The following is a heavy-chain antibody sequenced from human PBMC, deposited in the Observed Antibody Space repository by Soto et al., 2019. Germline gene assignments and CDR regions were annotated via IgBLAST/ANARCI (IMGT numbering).Heavy chain of an antibody. CDR3: ARDRYCGSTSCYTPIDY. CDR1: GFTFSSHW. J-gene: IGHJ4*02. CDR2: INEDGREI. Sequence: EVQLVESGGGLVQPGGSLRLSCAASGFTFSSHWMNWVRQAPGKGLEWVANINEDGREIWYVDSVKGRFTIARDNADNSLYLQMNSLRAEDTAIYYCARDRYCGSTSCYTPIDYWGQGSLVTVSS. V-gene: IGHV3-7*01. D-gene: IGHD2-2*02.